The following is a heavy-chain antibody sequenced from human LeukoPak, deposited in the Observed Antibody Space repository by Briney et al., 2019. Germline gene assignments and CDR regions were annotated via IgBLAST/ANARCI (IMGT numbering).Heavy chain of an antibody. CDR1: GFTFSSYG. J-gene: IGHJ1*01. CDR2: ISGSGGST. V-gene: IGHV3-23*01. D-gene: IGHD6-13*01. CDR3: AKDLRGYSSSWEEYFQH. Sequence: GGTLRLSCAASGFTFSSYGMSWVRQAPGKGLEWVSAISGSGGSTYYADSVKGRFTISRDNSKNTLYLQMNSLRAEDTAVYYCAKDLRGYSSSWEEYFQHWGQGTLVTVSS.